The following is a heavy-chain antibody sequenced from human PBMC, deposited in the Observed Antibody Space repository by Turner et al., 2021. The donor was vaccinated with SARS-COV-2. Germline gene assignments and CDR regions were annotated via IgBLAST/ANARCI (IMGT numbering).Heavy chain of an antibody. CDR1: GFTFSTSA. D-gene: IGHD1-26*01. CDR2: ISGSGGST. J-gene: IGHJ4*02. Sequence: VQLLESGRCLLQPGGSLRLSCAASGFTFSTSAMTWVRQGPGKGLEWVSGISGSGGSTYYADPVKGRFTISRDNSKNTLFLQMNSLRAGDTAVYYCATGRRENYFNYWGQGTLVTVSS. CDR3: ATGRRENYFNY. V-gene: IGHV3-23*01.